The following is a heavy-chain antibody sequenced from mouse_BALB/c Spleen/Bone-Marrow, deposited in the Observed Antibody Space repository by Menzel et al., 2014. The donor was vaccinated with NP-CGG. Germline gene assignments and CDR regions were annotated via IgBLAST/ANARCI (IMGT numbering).Heavy chain of an antibody. CDR1: GFTFSNYW. CDR3: TTGFAY. CDR2: IRLKSNNYAT. D-gene: IGHD4-1*01. Sequence: EVKLVESGGGLVQPGGSMKLSCVASGFTFSNYWMNWVRQSPEKGLEWVAEIRLKSNNYATHYAESVKGRFTISRDDSKSSVYLQMNNLRAKDPDIYHCTTGFAYWGQGTLVTVST. J-gene: IGHJ3*01. V-gene: IGHV6-6*02.